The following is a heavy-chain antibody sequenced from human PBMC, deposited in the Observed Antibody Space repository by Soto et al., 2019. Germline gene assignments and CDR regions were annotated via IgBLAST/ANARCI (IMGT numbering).Heavy chain of an antibody. Sequence: LSLTCTVSGGSISSYYWSWIRQPPGKGLEWIGYIYYSGSTNYNPSLKSRVTISVDTSKNQFFLKLSSVTAADTAVYYCARHVIDYGDFGALDYWGQGTLVTVSS. CDR2: IYYSGST. D-gene: IGHD4-17*01. CDR3: ARHVIDYGDFGALDY. V-gene: IGHV4-59*01. CDR1: GGSISSYY. J-gene: IGHJ4*02.